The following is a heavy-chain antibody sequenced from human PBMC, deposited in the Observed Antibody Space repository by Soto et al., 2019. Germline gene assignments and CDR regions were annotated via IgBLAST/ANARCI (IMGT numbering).Heavy chain of an antibody. Sequence: PVGSLRLSCAASGFTFSGYAMSWVRQAPGKGLEWVSEITGSGSGTYYTDSVKGRFTISRDNSKNTLYLQMNSLRVEDTAVYYCAKDRSSGTSFDSWGQGTLVTVSS. V-gene: IGHV3-23*01. CDR3: AKDRSSGTSFDS. CDR1: GFTFSGYA. CDR2: ITGSGSGT. D-gene: IGHD3-22*01. J-gene: IGHJ4*01.